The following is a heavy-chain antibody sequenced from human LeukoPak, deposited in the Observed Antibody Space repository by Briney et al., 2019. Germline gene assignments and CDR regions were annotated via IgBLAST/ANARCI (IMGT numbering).Heavy chain of an antibody. Sequence: SETLSLTCTVSGGSISSSSYYWGWLRQPPGKGLEWIGSIYYSGSTYYNPSLKSRVTISVDTSKNQFSLKLSSVTAADTAVYYCAITYYYDSSGYLLPFDYWGQGTLVTVSS. V-gene: IGHV4-39*01. CDR2: IYYSGST. CDR1: GGSISSSSYY. J-gene: IGHJ4*02. CDR3: AITYYYDSSGYLLPFDY. D-gene: IGHD3-22*01.